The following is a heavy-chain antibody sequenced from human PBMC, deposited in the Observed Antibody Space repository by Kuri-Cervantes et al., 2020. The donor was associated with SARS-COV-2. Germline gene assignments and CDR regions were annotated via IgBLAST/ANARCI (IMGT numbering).Heavy chain of an antibody. CDR1: GFSFSTNV. J-gene: IGHJ4*02. CDR2: MSGSGAST. D-gene: IGHD5-24*01. CDR3: AKTSGYNYYFAY. Sequence: GESLKISCAASGFSFSTNVMAWVRQAPGKGLEWVSTMSGSGASTHYADSVKGRFTISRDNSKNMLYPQMYSLRAEDTAVYYCAKTSGYNYYFAYWGQGSLVTVSS. V-gene: IGHV3-23*01.